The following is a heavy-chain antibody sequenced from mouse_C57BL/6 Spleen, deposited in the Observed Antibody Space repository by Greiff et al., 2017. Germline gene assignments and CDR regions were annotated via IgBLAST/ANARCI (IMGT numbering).Heavy chain of an antibody. Sequence: VKLVESGPGLVAPSQSLSITCTVSGFSLTSYGVHWVRQPPGKGLEWLVVIWRDGSTTYNSDLKSSLSISKDNSKIQVFLKMNSLQTADTAMYYCARHRDDGGSYWYFDVWGTGTTVTVSS. D-gene: IGHD1-1*02. CDR1: GFSLTSYG. V-gene: IGHV2-6-1*01. CDR2: IWRDGST. J-gene: IGHJ1*03. CDR3: ARHRDDGGSYWYFDV.